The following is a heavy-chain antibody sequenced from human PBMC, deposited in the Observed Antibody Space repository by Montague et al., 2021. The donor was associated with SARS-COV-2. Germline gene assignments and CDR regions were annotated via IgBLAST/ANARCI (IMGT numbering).Heavy chain of an antibody. J-gene: IGHJ4*02. V-gene: IGHV4-4*07. CDR3: ARQYIGYNRRFDY. CDR2: ISSSGGI. D-gene: IGHD5-12*01. Sequence: LSLMCTVSGSISGYYWTWIRQSAGKGLEWIGRISSSGGIDYNASLKSRVTMSLDTSKIQLSLKLSSVTAADTAVYYCARQYIGYNRRFDYWGQGALVTVSP. CDR1: GSISGYY.